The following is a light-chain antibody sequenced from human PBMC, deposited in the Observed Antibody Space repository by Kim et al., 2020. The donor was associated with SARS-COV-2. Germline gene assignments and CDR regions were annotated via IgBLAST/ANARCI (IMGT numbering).Light chain of an antibody. J-gene: IGLJ1*01. Sequence: SSELTQDPAVSVALGQTVRITCQGDSLRSYYASWYQQKPGQAPVRVIYGKNNRPSGIPDRFSGSSSGNTASLTITGAQAEDEADYYCNSWDSSGNHRSVFGTGTKVTVL. CDR2: GKN. V-gene: IGLV3-19*02. CDR3: NSWDSSGNHRSV. CDR1: SLRSYY.